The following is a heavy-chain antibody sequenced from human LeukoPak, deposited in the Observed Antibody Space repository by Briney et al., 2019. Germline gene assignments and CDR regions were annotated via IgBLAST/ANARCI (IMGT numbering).Heavy chain of an antibody. D-gene: IGHD5-18*01. V-gene: IGHV4-59*08. CDR2: IYYSGST. CDR1: GGSISSYY. Sequence: PSETLSLTCTVSGGSISSYYWSWIRQPPGKGMEWIGYIYYSGSTNYNPSLKSRVTISVDTSKNQFSLKLSSVTAADTAVYYCARRKYSYGPGTHAFDIWGQGTMVTVSS. J-gene: IGHJ3*02. CDR3: ARRKYSYGPGTHAFDI.